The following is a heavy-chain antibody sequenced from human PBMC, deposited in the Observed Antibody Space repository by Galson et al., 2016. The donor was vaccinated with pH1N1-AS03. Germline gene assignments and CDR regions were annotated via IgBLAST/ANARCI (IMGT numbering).Heavy chain of an antibody. D-gene: IGHD1-26*01. V-gene: IGHV1-2*04. CDR1: GYIFTGFY. CDR2: INPNNGVT. Sequence: SVKVSCKASGYIFTGFYVHWVRQAPGQGLEWMGWINPNNGVTNYAQKFQAWVTTTGDTSISTAYMELYGLKSDDTAVYYCARDPRGPCSSATCATTYYFGMDVRGQGTTVIVSS. CDR3: ARDPRGPCSSATCATTYYFGMDV. J-gene: IGHJ6*02.